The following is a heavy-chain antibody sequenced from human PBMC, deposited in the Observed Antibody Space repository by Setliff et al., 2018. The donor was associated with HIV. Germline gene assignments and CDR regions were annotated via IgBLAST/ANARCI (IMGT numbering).Heavy chain of an antibody. CDR1: GGSISSYY. Sequence: SETLSLTCTVSGGSISSYYWSWIRQPPGKGLEWIGYIYYSGSTNYNPSLKSRVTISVDTSKNQLSLKLSSVTAADTAVYYCARHKSQPYYFDYWGQGTLVTVSS. V-gene: IGHV4-59*08. CDR3: ARHKSQPYYFDY. CDR2: IYYSGST. J-gene: IGHJ4*02.